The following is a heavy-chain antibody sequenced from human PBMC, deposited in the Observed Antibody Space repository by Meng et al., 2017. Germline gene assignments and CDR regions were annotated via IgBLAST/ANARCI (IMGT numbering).Heavy chain of an antibody. J-gene: IGHJ4*02. CDR1: GYSISSGYY. V-gene: IGHV4-38-2*02. CDR3: ARDLTPRGRAGTNGY. CDR2: IYHSGGT. Sequence: SETLSLTCTVSGYSISSGYYWGWIRQPPGKGLEWIGSIYHSGGTYYNPSLKSRVTISVDTSKNQFSLKLSSVTAADTAVYYCARDLTPRGRAGTNGYWGQGTLVTVSS. D-gene: IGHD2-8*01.